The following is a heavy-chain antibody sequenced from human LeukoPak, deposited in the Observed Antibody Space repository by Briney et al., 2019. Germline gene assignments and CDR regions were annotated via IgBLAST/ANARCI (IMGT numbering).Heavy chain of an antibody. Sequence: GGSLRLSCVASGFTFSIYTMSWVRQAPGKGLEWVSGISWNSGSIGYADSVKGRFTISRDNAKNSLYLQMNSLRAEDTALYYCAKDNGWNDPNGAFDIWGQGTMVTVSS. CDR3: AKDNGWNDPNGAFDI. V-gene: IGHV3-9*01. J-gene: IGHJ3*02. CDR2: ISWNSGSI. CDR1: GFTFSIYT. D-gene: IGHD1-1*01.